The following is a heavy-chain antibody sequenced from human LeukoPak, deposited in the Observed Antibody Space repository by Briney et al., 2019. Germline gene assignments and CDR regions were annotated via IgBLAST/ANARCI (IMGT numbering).Heavy chain of an antibody. CDR2: ISSSSSYI. J-gene: IGHJ4*02. Sequence: GGSLRLSCAASGFTFSSYSMNWVRQAPGKGLEWVSSISSSSSYIYYADSVKGRFTISRDNAKNSLYPQLNSLRAEDTAVYYCARMGDYYDSSGYYYIGFDYWGQGTLVTVSS. D-gene: IGHD3-22*01. V-gene: IGHV3-21*01. CDR3: ARMGDYYDSSGYYYIGFDY. CDR1: GFTFSSYS.